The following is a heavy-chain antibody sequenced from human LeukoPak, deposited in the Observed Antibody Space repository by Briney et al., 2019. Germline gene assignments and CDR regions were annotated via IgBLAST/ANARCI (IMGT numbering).Heavy chain of an antibody. Sequence: GGSLRLSCAASGFTFTNYAMSWVRQAPGKGLEWVADISGSGDFTYYADSVKGRFTISRDKAKNTVYLQMSSLRAEDTAVYYCARGPLGWSDYWGQGTLVTVSS. J-gene: IGHJ4*02. CDR1: GFTFTNYA. CDR2: ISGSGDFT. D-gene: IGHD1-26*01. V-gene: IGHV3-23*01. CDR3: ARGPLGWSDY.